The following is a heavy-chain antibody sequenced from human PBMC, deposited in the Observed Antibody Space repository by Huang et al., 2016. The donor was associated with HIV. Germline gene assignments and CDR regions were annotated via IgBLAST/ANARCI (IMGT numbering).Heavy chain of an antibody. CDR2: SRQDEREK. J-gene: IGHJ6*02. Sequence: VESGGRLVQPGGSIRLSCVGSTFRFGAYWMSWVRQPPGKGLGWVANSRQDEREKYYVDSVKGRFNISRDNAKKVVFLEMNNVRVEDTATYFCATKTAGMDIWGQGTTVTVS. CDR1: TFRFGAYW. D-gene: IGHD1-7*01. CDR3: ATKTAGMDI. V-gene: IGHV3-7*03.